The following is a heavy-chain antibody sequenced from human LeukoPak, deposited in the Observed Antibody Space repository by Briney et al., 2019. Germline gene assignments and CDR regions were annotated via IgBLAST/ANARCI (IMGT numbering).Heavy chain of an antibody. CDR3: ARGYSNIYY. CDR1: GFTFSSYW. Sequence: GGSLRLSCAASGFTFSSYWISWVRQAPGKGPEWVANIKQDGSETHYVDSVKGRFTISRDNAKNSLYLQMSSLRPDDTAVYYCARGYSNIYYWGQGTLVTVSS. J-gene: IGHJ4*02. CDR2: IKQDGSET. V-gene: IGHV3-7*05. D-gene: IGHD4-11*01.